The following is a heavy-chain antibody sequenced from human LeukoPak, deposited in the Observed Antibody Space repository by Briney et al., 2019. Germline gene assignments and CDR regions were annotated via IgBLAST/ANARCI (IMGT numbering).Heavy chain of an antibody. CDR3: ARDEVGATSY. Sequence: SETLSLTCTVSGGSISSSSYYWGWIRQPPGKGLEWIGSIYYSGSTYYNPSLKSRVTISVDTSKNQFSLKLSSVTAADTAVYYCARDEVGATSYWGQGTLVTVSS. CDR2: IYYSGST. J-gene: IGHJ4*02. CDR1: GGSISSSSYY. V-gene: IGHV4-39*07. D-gene: IGHD1-26*01.